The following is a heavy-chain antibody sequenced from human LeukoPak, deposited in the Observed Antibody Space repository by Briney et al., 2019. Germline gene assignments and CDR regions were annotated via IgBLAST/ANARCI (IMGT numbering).Heavy chain of an antibody. CDR3: ASPRSSFFDY. Sequence: PGGSLRLSCAASGFTFSSYALIWARQAPGKGLEWVAGITGSGGSTQHADSVKGRFTISRDNSKNTLYLQMSSLRAEDTAVYFCASPRSSFFDYWGQGTLVTVSS. V-gene: IGHV3-23*01. J-gene: IGHJ4*02. D-gene: IGHD1-26*01. CDR1: GFTFSSYA. CDR2: ITGSGGST.